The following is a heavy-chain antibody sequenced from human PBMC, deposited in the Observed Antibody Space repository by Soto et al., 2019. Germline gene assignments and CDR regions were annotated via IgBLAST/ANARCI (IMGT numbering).Heavy chain of an antibody. V-gene: IGHV1-2*04. D-gene: IGHD6-13*01. Sequence: QVQLVQSGAEVKKPGASVKVSCKASGYTFTGYYMHWVRQAPGQGLEWMGWINPNSGGTTYAQKFQGWVTMTRDTSLSTAHMELSRVRSDDTAVYYCARDKVSWSGPTRWFDPWGQGTVVTVSS. CDR3: ARDKVSWSGPTRWFDP. J-gene: IGHJ5*02. CDR2: INPNSGGT. CDR1: GYTFTGYY.